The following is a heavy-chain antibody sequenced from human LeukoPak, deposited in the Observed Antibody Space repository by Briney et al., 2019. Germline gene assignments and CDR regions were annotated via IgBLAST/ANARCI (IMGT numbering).Heavy chain of an antibody. CDR1: GFTFSNYL. V-gene: IGHV3-7*01. D-gene: IGHD3-22*01. CDR3: ARWRYYDSSGYYYYFDY. Sequence: GGSLRLSCAASGFTFSNYLMSWVRQAPGKGLEGVANIKQDGSEKYYVDSVKGRFTISRDNAKNSLYLQMNSLRAEDTAVYYCARWRYYDSSGYYYYFDYWGQGTLVTVSS. J-gene: IGHJ4*02. CDR2: IKQDGSEK.